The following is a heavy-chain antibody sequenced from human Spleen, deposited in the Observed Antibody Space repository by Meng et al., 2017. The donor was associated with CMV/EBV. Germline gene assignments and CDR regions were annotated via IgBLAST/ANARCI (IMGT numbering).Heavy chain of an antibody. J-gene: IGHJ4*02. Sequence: GSLRLSCTVSGGSISSYYWSWIRQPPGKGLEWIGYIYYSGSTNYNPSLKSRVTISVDTSKNQFSLKLSSVTAADTAVYYCARVDSSGYYYISYWGQGTLVTVSS. CDR1: GGSISSYY. CDR3: ARVDSSGYYYISY. V-gene: IGHV4-59*12. CDR2: IYYSGST. D-gene: IGHD3-22*01.